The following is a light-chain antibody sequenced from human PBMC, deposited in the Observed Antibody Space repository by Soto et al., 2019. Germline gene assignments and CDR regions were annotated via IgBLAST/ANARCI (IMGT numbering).Light chain of an antibody. CDR3: QQYGSSGT. CDR1: QSVSSSY. J-gene: IGKJ1*01. V-gene: IGKV3-20*01. Sequence: EIVLTKSPGTLSLSPGARATLSCRASQSVSSSYLAWYQQKPGQDPRPLIYGVSSRATGIPDRFSGSGSGAEFTLTISRLQPEDVAVDYCQQYGSSGTFGQGTKVDIK. CDR2: GVS.